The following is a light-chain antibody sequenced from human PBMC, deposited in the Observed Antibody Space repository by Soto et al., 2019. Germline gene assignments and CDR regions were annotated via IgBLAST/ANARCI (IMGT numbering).Light chain of an antibody. CDR1: QSVSSY. Sequence: EIVLTQSPATLSLSPGERATLSCRASQSVSSYLAWYQQKPGQAPRLLIYGASNRATGIPDRFSGSGSGTDFTLTISRLDPEDFAVYYCQQFSSSPWTFGQGTKVDIK. CDR2: GAS. CDR3: QQFSSSPWT. J-gene: IGKJ1*01. V-gene: IGKV3-11*01.